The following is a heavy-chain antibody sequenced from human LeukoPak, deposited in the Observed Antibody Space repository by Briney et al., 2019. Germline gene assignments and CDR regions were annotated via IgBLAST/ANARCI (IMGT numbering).Heavy chain of an antibody. D-gene: IGHD6-13*01. V-gene: IGHV3-23*01. CDR1: GFTFSSYA. CDR2: ISGSGGST. Sequence: GGSLRLSCAASGFTFSSYAMSWVRQAPGKGLEWVSAISGSGGSTYYADSVKGRFTISRDNSKNTLYLQMNSLRAEDTAVYYCAKTDSYSSSWYWAYYFDYWGQGTLVTVSS. CDR3: AKTDSYSSSWYWAYYFDY. J-gene: IGHJ4*02.